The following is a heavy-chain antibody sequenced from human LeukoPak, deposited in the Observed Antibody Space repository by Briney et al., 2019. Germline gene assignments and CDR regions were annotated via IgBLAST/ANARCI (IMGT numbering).Heavy chain of an antibody. Sequence: ASVQVSSKASRHTFTSFAMHWVRQAPGQRLEWIGSINAVNVNTKYSQKFQGRVTITRDTSASTAYMELSSLRSEDTAVYYCARDTYYYGSGSYRSTINWFDPWGQGTLVTVSS. CDR3: ARDTYYYGSGSYRSTINWFDP. D-gene: IGHD3-10*01. CDR2: INAVNVNT. J-gene: IGHJ5*02. CDR1: RHTFTSFA. V-gene: IGHV1-3*01.